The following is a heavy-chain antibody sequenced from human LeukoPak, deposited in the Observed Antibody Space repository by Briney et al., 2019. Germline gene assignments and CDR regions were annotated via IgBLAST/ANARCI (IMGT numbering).Heavy chain of an antibody. CDR3: ARDGGAAAPPLDV. Sequence: GGSLRLSCAASGFTFSRSWMTWVRQAPGKGLEWVANINQDASEAYYVDSVKDRFTISRDNAKNSLYLQMNSLRAEDTAVYYCARDGGAAAPPLDVWGQGTTVTVSS. J-gene: IGHJ6*02. D-gene: IGHD6-6*01. CDR1: GFTFSRSW. V-gene: IGHV3-7*01. CDR2: INQDASEA.